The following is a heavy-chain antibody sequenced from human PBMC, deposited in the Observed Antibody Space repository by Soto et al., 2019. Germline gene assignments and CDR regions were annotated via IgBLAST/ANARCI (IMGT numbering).Heavy chain of an antibody. J-gene: IGHJ4*02. Sequence: GGSLRLSCAASGFTFSSYAMSWVRQAPGKGLEWVSAISGSGGSTYYADSVKGRFTISRDNSKNTLYLQMNSLRAEDTAVYYCAKGPHYYDSSGYYGYWGQGTLVTVSS. CDR3: AKGPHYYDSSGYYGY. D-gene: IGHD3-22*01. CDR1: GFTFSSYA. CDR2: ISGSGGST. V-gene: IGHV3-23*01.